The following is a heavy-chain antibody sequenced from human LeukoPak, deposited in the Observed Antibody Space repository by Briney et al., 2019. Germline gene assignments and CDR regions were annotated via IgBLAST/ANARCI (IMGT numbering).Heavy chain of an antibody. CDR3: ASLPAGWVTVTYFDY. J-gene: IGHJ4*02. CDR2: ISHSGST. CDR1: GGSISSSNW. D-gene: IGHD4-17*01. Sequence: SETLSLTCTVSGGSISSSNWWSWVRQPPGKWLEWIGEISHSGSTNYNPSLKSRVTISVDKSKSQFSLKLSSVTAADTAVYYCASLPAGWVTVTYFDYWGQGTLVTVSS. V-gene: IGHV4-4*02.